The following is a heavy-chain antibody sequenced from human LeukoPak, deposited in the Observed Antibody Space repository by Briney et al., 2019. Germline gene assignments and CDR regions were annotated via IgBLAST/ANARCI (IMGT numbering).Heavy chain of an antibody. Sequence: GGSLRLSCAASGFTFSSYGMHWVRQAPGKGLEWVAVISYDGSNKYYADSVKGRFTISRDNSKNTLYLQMNSLRAEDTAVYYCAKVQQWLVLGDYFDYWGQGTLVTVSS. D-gene: IGHD6-19*01. CDR3: AKVQQWLVLGDYFDY. CDR2: ISYDGSNK. V-gene: IGHV3-30*18. J-gene: IGHJ4*02. CDR1: GFTFSSYG.